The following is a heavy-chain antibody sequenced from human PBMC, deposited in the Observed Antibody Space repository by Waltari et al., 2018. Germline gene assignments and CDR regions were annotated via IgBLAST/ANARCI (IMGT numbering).Heavy chain of an antibody. CDR3: ARGYQQSDLWGAYHYFDY. CDR2: IYHSGSA. D-gene: IGHD3-3*01. CDR1: YYSISSVNF. V-gene: IGHV4-38-2*02. Sequence: QVQLQESGPGLVKPSETLSLTCTVSYYSISSVNFWGWIRQPPGKGLEWIGSIYHSGSAYYNPSLKSRVTMSVDTSMNQFSLKLSSVTTADTAIYYCARGYQQSDLWGAYHYFDYWGQGALVTVSS. J-gene: IGHJ4*02.